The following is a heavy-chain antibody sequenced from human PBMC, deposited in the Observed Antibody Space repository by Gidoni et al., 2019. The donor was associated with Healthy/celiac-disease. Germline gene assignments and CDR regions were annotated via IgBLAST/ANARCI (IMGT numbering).Heavy chain of an antibody. CDR2: IIPILGIA. CDR3: ARTDSGYDYYYYYGMDV. D-gene: IGHD5-12*01. V-gene: IGHV1-69*04. Sequence: QVQLVQSGAEVQKPGSSVKVSCKASGGTFSSYAISWGRQAPGQGLEWMGRIIPILGIANYAQKFQGRVTITADKSTSTAYMELSSLRSEDTAVYYCARTDSGYDYYYYYGMDVWGQGTTVTVSS. CDR1: GGTFSSYA. J-gene: IGHJ6*02.